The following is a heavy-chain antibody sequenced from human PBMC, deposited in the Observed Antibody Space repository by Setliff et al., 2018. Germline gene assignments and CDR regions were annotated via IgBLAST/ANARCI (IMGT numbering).Heavy chain of an antibody. Sequence: SETLSLTCTVSGGSMITNDYFWGWIRQPPGTGLEWIGSIYYSGDTHYNPSLKSRATVSVDTSTSQFSLKLTSVTVADSAVYYCARDRSDGLDSFDYWGQGAQVTVSS. CDR1: GGSMITNDYF. J-gene: IGHJ4*02. CDR3: ARDRSDGLDSFDY. CDR2: IYYSGDT. D-gene: IGHD6-6*01. V-gene: IGHV4-39*07.